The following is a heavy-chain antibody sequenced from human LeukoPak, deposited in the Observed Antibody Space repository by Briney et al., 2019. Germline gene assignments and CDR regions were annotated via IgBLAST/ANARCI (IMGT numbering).Heavy chain of an antibody. Sequence: GASVKVSCKASGYTFPSYGISWVRQAPGQGLEWMGWINAYNGNTNYAQMLQGRVTMTTDTSTSTAYMELGSLRSDDTAVYYCVRWAGRLISSSWSDYWGQGTLVPVSS. CDR3: VRWAGRLISSSWSDY. CDR1: GYTFPSYG. J-gene: IGHJ4*02. D-gene: IGHD6-13*01. V-gene: IGHV1-18*01. CDR2: INAYNGNT.